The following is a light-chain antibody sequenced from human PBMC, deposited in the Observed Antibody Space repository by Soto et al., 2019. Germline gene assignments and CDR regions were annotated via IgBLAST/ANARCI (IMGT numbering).Light chain of an antibody. CDR1: QGISNY. CDR3: QQLISYPLK. J-gene: IGKJ4*02. V-gene: IGKV1-9*01. Sequence: DIQLTQSPSFLSASVGDRVTITCRAGQGISNYLAWYQQKPGKAPKVLIYAASTLQSGVPSRFSGSGSGTEFTLTISSLQPEDCATYYCQQLISYPLKFGGGTKVEIK. CDR2: AAS.